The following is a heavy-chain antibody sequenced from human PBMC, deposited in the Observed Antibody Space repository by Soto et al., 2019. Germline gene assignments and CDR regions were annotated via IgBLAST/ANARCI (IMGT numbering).Heavy chain of an antibody. CDR1: GGSISSSSYY. CDR3: ARQPKDAFDI. J-gene: IGHJ3*02. CDR2: IYYSGST. V-gene: IGHV4-39*01. Sequence: QLQLQESGPGLVKPSETLSLTCTVSGGSISSSSYYWGWIRQPPGKGLEWIGSIYYSGSTYYNPSSKSRVPISVHTSKNQFSLKLSSVTAADTAVYYCARQPKDAFDIWGQGTMVTVSS.